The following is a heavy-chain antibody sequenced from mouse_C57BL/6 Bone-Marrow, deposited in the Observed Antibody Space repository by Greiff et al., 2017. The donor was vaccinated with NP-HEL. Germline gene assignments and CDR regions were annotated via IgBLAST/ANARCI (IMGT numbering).Heavy chain of an antibody. CDR2: IWRGGST. Sequence: QVQLQQSGPGLVQPSQSLSITCTVSGFSLTSYGVHWVRQSPGKGLEWLGVIWRGGSTDYNAALMSRLSITKDNSKNQVFFKMNSLQADDTAIYYCAKKRGSLGLAYWGQGTLVTVSP. CDR1: GFSLTSYG. J-gene: IGHJ3*01. V-gene: IGHV2-5*01. CDR3: AKKRGSLGLAY. D-gene: IGHD4-1*01.